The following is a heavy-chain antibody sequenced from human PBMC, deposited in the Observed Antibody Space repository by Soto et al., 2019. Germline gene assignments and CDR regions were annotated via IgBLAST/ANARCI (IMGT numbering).Heavy chain of an antibody. CDR3: ARDKSSSAGRGMAG. Sequence: QVQLVESGGGVVQPGRSLRLSCAASGFSFSSDAMHWVRQAPGTGLEWVAVISFEGRNKYYADSVKGRFTISRDNSKNTLYLQINSLRAEDAATYYGARDKSSSAGRGMAGWGQGTTVTVSS. J-gene: IGHJ6*02. D-gene: IGHD6-6*01. V-gene: IGHV3-30*04. CDR2: ISFEGRNK. CDR1: GFSFSSDA.